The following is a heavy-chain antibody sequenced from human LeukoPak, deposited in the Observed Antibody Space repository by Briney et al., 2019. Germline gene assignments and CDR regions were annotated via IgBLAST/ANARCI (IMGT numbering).Heavy chain of an antibody. CDR1: GYTFTSYG. V-gene: IGHV1-18*01. D-gene: IGHD5-24*01. CDR2: ISAYNGNT. CDR3: AREGDGYNLGPDAFDI. J-gene: IGHJ3*02. Sequence: ASVKVSCKASGYTFTSYGISWVRQAPGQGLEWMGWISAYNGNTNYAQKLQGRVTMTTDTSTSTAYMELSSLRSEDTAVYYCAREGDGYNLGPDAFDIWGQGTMVTVSS.